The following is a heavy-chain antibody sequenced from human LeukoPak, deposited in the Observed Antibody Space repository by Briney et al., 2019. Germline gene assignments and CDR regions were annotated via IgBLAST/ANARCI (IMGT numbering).Heavy chain of an antibody. Sequence: PSETLSLTCAVYGGSFSGYYWSWIRQPPGKGLEWIGEINHSGSTNYNPSLKSRVTISIDTSKNQFSLKLSSATAADTAVYYCARGGIAVAGTTYFDYWGQGTLVTVSS. CDR1: GGSFSGYY. V-gene: IGHV4-34*01. D-gene: IGHD6-19*01. CDR3: ARGGIAVAGTTYFDY. CDR2: INHSGST. J-gene: IGHJ4*02.